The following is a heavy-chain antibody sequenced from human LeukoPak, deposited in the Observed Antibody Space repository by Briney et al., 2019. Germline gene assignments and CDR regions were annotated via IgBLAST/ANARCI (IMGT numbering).Heavy chain of an antibody. CDR3: VRRRIVVVVAATRQYYFDY. V-gene: IGHV3-23*01. CDR1: RFTFSSYA. Sequence: GGSLRLSCAASRFTFSSYAMSSVRQAPGKGVEWVSAISGSGGSTYYADSVKGRFTISRDNSKNTLYLQMNSLRAEDTAVYYCVRRRIVVVVAATRQYYFDYWGQGTLVTVSS. J-gene: IGHJ4*02. D-gene: IGHD2-15*01. CDR2: ISGSGGST.